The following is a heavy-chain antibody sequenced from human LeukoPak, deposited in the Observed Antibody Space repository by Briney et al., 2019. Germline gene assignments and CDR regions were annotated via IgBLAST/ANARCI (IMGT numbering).Heavy chain of an antibody. D-gene: IGHD3-22*01. CDR3: ARDEYDSSGFNDY. CDR2: IIPILGIA. CDR1: GGTFSSYA. V-gene: IGHV1-69*04. Sequence: SVKVSRKASGGTFSSYAISWVRQAPGQGLEWMGRIIPILGIANYAQKFQGRVTITADKSTSTAYMELSSLRSEDTAVYYCARDEYDSSGFNDYWGQGTLVTVSS. J-gene: IGHJ4*02.